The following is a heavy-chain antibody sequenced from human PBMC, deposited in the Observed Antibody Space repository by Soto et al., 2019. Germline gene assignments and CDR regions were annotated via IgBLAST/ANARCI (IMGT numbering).Heavy chain of an antibody. CDR2: IKQDGSEK. D-gene: IGHD4-17*01. CDR1: GFTFSSYW. J-gene: IGHJ6*03. V-gene: IGHV3-7*01. CDR3: ARDGDYVGGWYYYYMDV. Sequence: PGGSLRLSCAASGFTFSSYWMSWVRQAPGKGLEWVANIKQDGSEKYYVDSVKGRFTISRDNAKNSLYLQMNSLRAEDTAVYYCARDGDYVGGWYYYYMDVWGKGTTVTVSS.